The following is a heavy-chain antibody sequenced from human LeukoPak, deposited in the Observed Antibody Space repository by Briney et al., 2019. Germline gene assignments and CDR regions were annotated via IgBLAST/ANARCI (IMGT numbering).Heavy chain of an antibody. CDR2: IYYSGST. CDR3: ARGGDSSGYFPFDY. D-gene: IGHD3-22*01. CDR1: GVSISSGGNY. Sequence: SQTLSLTCTVSGVSISSGGNYWSWIRQHPEKGLEWIGYIYYSGSTYYNPSLKSRVTMSVDTSNMQFSLNLSSVTAADTAVYYCARGGDSSGYFPFDYWGQGTLVTVSS. V-gene: IGHV4-31*03. J-gene: IGHJ4*02.